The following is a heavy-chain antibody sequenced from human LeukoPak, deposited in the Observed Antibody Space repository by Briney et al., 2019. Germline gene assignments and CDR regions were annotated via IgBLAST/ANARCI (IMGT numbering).Heavy chain of an antibody. D-gene: IGHD3/OR15-3a*01. CDR3: ARTGLGLYSFDY. V-gene: IGHV3-48*01. Sequence: GSRHPSCAASGFAFKSYSMDWGRQGPGKGQEWVSYITGSISTIYYTHSVKGRFTISRDNAKNSVYLQMNSLRLEDTAVYYCARTGLGLYSFDYWGQGTLVTVSS. J-gene: IGHJ4*02. CDR1: GFAFKSYS. CDR2: ITGSISTI.